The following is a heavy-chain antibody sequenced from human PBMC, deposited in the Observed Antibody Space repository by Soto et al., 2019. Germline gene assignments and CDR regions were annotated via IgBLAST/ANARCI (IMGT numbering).Heavy chain of an antibody. CDR2: IIPIFGTA. Sequence: GASVKVSCKASGGPFSSYAISWVRQAPGQGLEWMGGIIPIFGTANYAQKFQGRVTITADESTSTAYMELSSLRSEDTAVYYCARDQQLTYYYDSSGYNWFDPWGQGTLVTVSS. CDR3: ARDQQLTYYYDSSGYNWFDP. D-gene: IGHD3-22*01. V-gene: IGHV1-69*13. CDR1: GGPFSSYA. J-gene: IGHJ5*02.